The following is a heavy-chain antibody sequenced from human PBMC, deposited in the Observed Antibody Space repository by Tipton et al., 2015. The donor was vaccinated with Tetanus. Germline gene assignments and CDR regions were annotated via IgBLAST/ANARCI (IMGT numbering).Heavy chain of an antibody. V-gene: IGHV3-21*01. J-gene: IGHJ4*01. D-gene: IGHD5-24*01. Sequence: SLRLSCAASGFTFSTYTLNWVRQTPGKGLEWVSSISGTGSIVKDADSVRGRFTISRDNAKNSLFLQMNSPRVDDTAVYFCATTGRERWLPMIFDSWGRGTLVTVSS. CDR1: GFTFSTYT. CDR2: ISGTGSIV. CDR3: ATTGRERWLPMIFDS.